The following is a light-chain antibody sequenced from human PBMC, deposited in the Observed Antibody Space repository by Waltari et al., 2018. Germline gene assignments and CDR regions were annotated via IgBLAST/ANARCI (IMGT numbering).Light chain of an antibody. V-gene: IGKV3-15*01. J-gene: IGKJ4*01. Sequence: EIVMTQSPATLSVSPGERATLSCRASQSVSSNVAWYQQKPGQAPRLLIYGASTRATGSPARFSGSGSGTEFTLTIRRMQSEDFAVYYCQQYNSWTFGGGTKVEIK. CDR2: GAS. CDR3: QQYNSWT. CDR1: QSVSSN.